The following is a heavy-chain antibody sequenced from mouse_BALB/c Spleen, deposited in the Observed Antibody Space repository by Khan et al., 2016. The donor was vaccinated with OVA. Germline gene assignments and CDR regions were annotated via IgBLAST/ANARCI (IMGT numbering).Heavy chain of an antibody. J-gene: IGHJ3*01. CDR3: ANLDGTPFAY. CDR1: GCYIKATY. CDR2: IDPANADS. V-gene: IGHV14-3*02. Sequence: VHLQLPQAHLLKPGASVKLSCTASGCYIKATYIPWVRQRPQRVLDWLGRIDPANADSKYDPKFHGNATMTAGTSSHTAYLPPSSLTSADTAVYFCANLDGTPFAYWGQGTLVTVSA. D-gene: IGHD2-1*01.